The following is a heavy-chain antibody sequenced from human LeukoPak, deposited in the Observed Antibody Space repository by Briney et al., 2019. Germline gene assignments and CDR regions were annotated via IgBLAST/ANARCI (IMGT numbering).Heavy chain of an antibody. J-gene: IGHJ4*01. CDR1: GDSISSSSYY. CDR3: ATEFRFHYTGGPG. CDR2: IYYNGAT. Sequence: SETLSLTCTVSGDSISSSSYYWGWIRQPPGKGLEWIGTIYYNGATQYNPSLKSRVSMSVDRTNNKFSLKLTSVTAADTAVYYCATEFRFHYTGGPGWGQETLITVSS. V-gene: IGHV4-39*02. D-gene: IGHD2-8*02.